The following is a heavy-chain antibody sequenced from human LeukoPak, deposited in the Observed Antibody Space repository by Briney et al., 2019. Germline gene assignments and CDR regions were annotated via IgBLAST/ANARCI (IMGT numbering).Heavy chain of an antibody. D-gene: IGHD4-17*01. CDR3: ARLGSTVVTPSDY. CDR2: IYYSGST. J-gene: IGHJ4*02. Sequence: PSETLSLTCTVSGGSISSSSYYWGWLRQPPGKGLEWIGRIYYSGSTYYNPSLKSRVTISVDTSKNQFSLKLSSVTAADTAVYYCARLGSTVVTPSDYWGQGTLVTVSS. CDR1: GGSISSSSYY. V-gene: IGHV4-39*01.